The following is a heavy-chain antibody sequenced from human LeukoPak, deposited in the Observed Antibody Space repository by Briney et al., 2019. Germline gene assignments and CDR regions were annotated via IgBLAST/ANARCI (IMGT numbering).Heavy chain of an antibody. CDR3: ARGRRYCSSTSCYGHYYYYYYMDV. CDR1: GGSISSYY. V-gene: IGHV4-4*07. D-gene: IGHD2-2*01. Sequence: PSETLSLTCTVSGGSISSYYWSWIRQPAGKGLEWIGRIYTSGSTNYNPSLKSRVTMSVDTSKNQFSLKLSSVTAADTAVYYCARGRRYCSSTSCYGHYYYYYYMDVWGKGTTVTVSS. J-gene: IGHJ6*03. CDR2: IYTSGST.